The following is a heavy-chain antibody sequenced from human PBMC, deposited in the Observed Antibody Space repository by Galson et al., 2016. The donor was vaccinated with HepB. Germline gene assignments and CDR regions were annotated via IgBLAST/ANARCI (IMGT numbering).Heavy chain of an antibody. D-gene: IGHD6-13*01. CDR3: ARDAGSYWYFDL. J-gene: IGHJ2*01. CDR2: ISYDGGNE. V-gene: IGHV3-30-3*01. Sequence: SLRLSCAASGFIFSSSAMHWVRQAPGKGLEWVAIISYDGGNEYYADSVKGRFTISRDNSKNMLYLQMNSLRGEDTAVYYCARDAGSYWYFDLWGRGTLVTVSS. CDR1: GFIFSSSA.